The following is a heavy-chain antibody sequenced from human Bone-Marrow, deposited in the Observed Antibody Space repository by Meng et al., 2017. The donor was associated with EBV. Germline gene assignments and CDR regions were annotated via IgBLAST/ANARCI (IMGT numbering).Heavy chain of an antibody. CDR3: ARGLDTAMVD. J-gene: IGHJ4*02. CDR2: INHSGST. D-gene: IGHD5-18*01. Sequence: QGTLQQGGGGLVKPSEPLSLTCAVYGGSFSGYYWSWIRQPPGKGLEWIGEINHSGSTNYNPSLKSRVTISVDTSKNQFSLKLSSVTAADTAVYYCARGLDTAMVDWGQETLVTVSS. CDR1: GGSFSGYY. V-gene: IGHV4-34*01.